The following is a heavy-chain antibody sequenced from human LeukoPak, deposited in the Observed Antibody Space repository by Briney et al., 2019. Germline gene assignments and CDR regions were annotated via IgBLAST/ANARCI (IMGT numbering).Heavy chain of an antibody. CDR1: GGTFSSYA. V-gene: IGHV1-69*04. J-gene: IGHJ4*02. D-gene: IGHD3-10*01. Sequence: GASVKVSCKASGGTFSSYAISWVRQAPGQGLEWMGRIIPILGIANYAQKFQGRVTITADKSTSTAYMELSSLRSEDTAVYYCASRGTSPATQRCYWGQGTLVTVSS. CDR2: IIPILGIA. CDR3: ASRGTSPATQRCY.